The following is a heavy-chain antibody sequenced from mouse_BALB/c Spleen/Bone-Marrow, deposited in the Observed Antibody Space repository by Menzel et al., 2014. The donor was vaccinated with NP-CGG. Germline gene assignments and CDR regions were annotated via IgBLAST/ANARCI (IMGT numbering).Heavy chain of an antibody. J-gene: IGHJ1*01. CDR2: INNNGGST. D-gene: IGHD1-1*01. CDR1: GFTFSSYG. Sequence: EVKLVESGGGLVQPGGSLKLSCVASGFTFSSYGMSWVRQTPDKRLELVATINNNGGSTYYPDSVKGQFTISRDNAKNTLYLQMSSLKSEDTAMYYCARVYGWYLDVWGAGTTVTVSS. CDR3: ARVYGWYLDV. V-gene: IGHV5-6-3*01.